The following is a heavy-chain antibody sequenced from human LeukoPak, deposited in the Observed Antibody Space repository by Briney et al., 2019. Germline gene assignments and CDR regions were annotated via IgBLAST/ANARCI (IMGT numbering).Heavy chain of an antibody. Sequence: GGSLRLSCAASGFTFSSYAMSWVRQAPGKGLEWVSAISGSGGSTYYADSVKGRFTISRDNPKNTLYLQMNSLRAEDTAVYYCAKVIGYCTGGSCTDAFDIWGQGTMVTVSS. CDR1: GFTFSSYA. CDR2: ISGSGGST. CDR3: AKVIGYCTGGSCTDAFDI. D-gene: IGHD2-15*01. V-gene: IGHV3-23*01. J-gene: IGHJ3*02.